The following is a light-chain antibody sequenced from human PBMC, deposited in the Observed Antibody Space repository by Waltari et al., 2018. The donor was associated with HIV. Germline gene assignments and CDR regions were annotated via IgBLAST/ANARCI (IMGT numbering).Light chain of an antibody. Sequence: DIQMTQSPSSVSASVGDRVIITYRASQDINTWLAWYQQKPGKAPKLLIYATVNLQNGVPSRFSGSGSGTEFTLSITNLQPDDFATYYCQQSKSFPYTFGQGTNVEIK. CDR1: QDINTW. CDR2: ATV. V-gene: IGKV1D-12*01. J-gene: IGKJ2*01. CDR3: QQSKSFPYT.